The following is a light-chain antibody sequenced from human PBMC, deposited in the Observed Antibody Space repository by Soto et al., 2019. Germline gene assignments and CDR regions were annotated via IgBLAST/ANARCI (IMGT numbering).Light chain of an antibody. J-gene: IGKJ1*01. V-gene: IGKV1-33*01. CDR2: DAS. Sequence: DSQMTQSPSSLSASGGHRVTITCQASQDISNYLNWYQQNPGKAPKLLIYDASNLETGVPSRFGGSGSATDFTFTISSLQPEDIATYYCQQYGDLPQTFGQGTKVDIK. CDR1: QDISNY. CDR3: QQYGDLPQT.